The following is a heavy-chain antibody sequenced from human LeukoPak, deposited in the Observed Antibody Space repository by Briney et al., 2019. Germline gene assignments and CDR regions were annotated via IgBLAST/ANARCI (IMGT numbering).Heavy chain of an antibody. CDR3: ARGSTSWDY. D-gene: IGHD2-2*01. CDR1: GFTFSTYW. V-gene: IGHV3-7*01. Sequence: GGSLRLSCAASGFTFSTYWMSWVRQAPGKGLEWVADIRRDGSEKFYVDSVKGRFSISRDNAKNSLYLQLNSLRAEDTAVYYCARGSTSWDYWGRETLVTVSS. J-gene: IGHJ4*02. CDR2: IRRDGSEK.